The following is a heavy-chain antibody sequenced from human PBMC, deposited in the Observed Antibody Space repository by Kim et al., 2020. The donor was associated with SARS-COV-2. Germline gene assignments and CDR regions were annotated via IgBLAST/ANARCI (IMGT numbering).Heavy chain of an antibody. V-gene: IGHV5-51*01. CDR3: ARHAYDFWSGYIDY. D-gene: IGHD3-3*01. J-gene: IGHJ4*02. Sequence: SPSFQGQVTISADKSISTAYLQWSSLKASDTAMYYCARHAYDFWSGYIDYWGQGTLVTVSS.